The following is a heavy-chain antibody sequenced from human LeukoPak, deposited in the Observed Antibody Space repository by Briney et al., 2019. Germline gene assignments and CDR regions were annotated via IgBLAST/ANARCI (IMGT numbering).Heavy chain of an antibody. CDR1: GGTFSSYA. D-gene: IGHD3-9*01. CDR2: IIPIFGTA. CDR3: ARGGYDILTGYPTQVYFQH. J-gene: IGHJ1*01. Sequence: GASVKVSCKASGGTFSSYAISWVRQAPGQGLEWMGGIIPIFGTANYAQKFQGRVTITVDESTSTAYMELSSLRSEDTAVYYCARGGYDILTGYPTQVYFQHWGQGTLVTVSS. V-gene: IGHV1-69*13.